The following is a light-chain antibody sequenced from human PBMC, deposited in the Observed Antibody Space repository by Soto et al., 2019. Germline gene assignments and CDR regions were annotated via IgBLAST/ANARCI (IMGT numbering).Light chain of an antibody. Sequence: QSALTQPPSASGSPRQSVTISCTGTSSDVGGYNFVSWYQQYPGKAPKLMIYEVSKRPSGVPDRFSGSKSGNTASLTVSGLQAEDEADYYCSSYAGSDNYVFGTGTKLTVL. CDR2: EVS. CDR1: SSDVGGYNF. J-gene: IGLJ1*01. V-gene: IGLV2-8*01. CDR3: SSYAGSDNYV.